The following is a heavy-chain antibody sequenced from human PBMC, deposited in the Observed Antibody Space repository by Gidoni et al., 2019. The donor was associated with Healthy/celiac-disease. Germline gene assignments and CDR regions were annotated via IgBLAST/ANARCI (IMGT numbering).Heavy chain of an antibody. CDR1: GYTFTSYY. CDR2: INPSGGST. CDR3: ATSGYDFWSGYFSGFDY. D-gene: IGHD3-3*01. Sequence: QVQLVQSGAEVKKPGASVKVSCKASGYTFTSYYMHWVRQAPGQGLAWRGIINPSGGSTSYAQKLQGRVTMTRDTFTSTVYMELSSLRSEDTAVYYCATSGYDFWSGYFSGFDYWGQGTLVTVSS. V-gene: IGHV1-46*04. J-gene: IGHJ4*02.